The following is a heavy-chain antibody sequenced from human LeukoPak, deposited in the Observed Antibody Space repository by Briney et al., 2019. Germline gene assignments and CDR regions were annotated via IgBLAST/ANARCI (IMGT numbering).Heavy chain of an antibody. Sequence: SETLSLTCTVSAGFVSNSNYYWGWIRQPPGKGLEWIGSIYYSGSTYYNPSLESRVTISVDTSKNQFSLKLSSVTAADTAVYYCAREPDYYDSRGFWNWGQGTLVTVSS. CDR2: IYYSGST. V-gene: IGHV4-39*02. J-gene: IGHJ4*02. CDR1: AGFVSNSNYY. D-gene: IGHD3-22*01. CDR3: AREPDYYDSRGFWN.